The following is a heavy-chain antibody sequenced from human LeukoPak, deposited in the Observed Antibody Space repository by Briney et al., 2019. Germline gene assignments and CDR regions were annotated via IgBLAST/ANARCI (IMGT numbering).Heavy chain of an antibody. V-gene: IGHV3-33*01. CDR3: AREGSRARPIHGYSYGMDV. CDR2: IWYDGSNK. CDR1: GFTFSSYG. J-gene: IGHJ6*02. Sequence: AEGSLRLSCAASGFTFSSYGMHWVRQAPGKGLEWVAVIWYDGSNKYYADSVKGRFTISRDNSKNTLYLQMTSLRAEDTAVYYCAREGSRARPIHGYSYGMDVWGQGTTVTVSS.